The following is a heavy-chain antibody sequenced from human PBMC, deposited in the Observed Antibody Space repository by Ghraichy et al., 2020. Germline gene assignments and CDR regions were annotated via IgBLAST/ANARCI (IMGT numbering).Heavy chain of an antibody. J-gene: IGHJ6*02. CDR2: IGTAGDT. CDR3: ARGGLYYDFWSGQGYGMDV. D-gene: IGHD3-3*01. CDR1: GFTFSSYD. V-gene: IGHV3-13*01. Sequence: GGSLRLSCAASGFTFSSYDMHWVRQATGKGLEWVSAIGTAGDTYYPGSVKGRFTISREDAKNSLYLQMNSLRDVDTAVYYCARGGLYYDFWSGQGYGMDVWGQGTTVTVSS.